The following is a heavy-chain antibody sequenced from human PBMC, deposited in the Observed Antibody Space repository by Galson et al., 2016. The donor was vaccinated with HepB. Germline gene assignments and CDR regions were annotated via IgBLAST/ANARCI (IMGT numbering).Heavy chain of an antibody. CDR2: ISGSGDKT. CDR3: VSPSGYCSSLSCPFDY. V-gene: IGHV3-23*01. D-gene: IGHD2-2*01. CDR1: GFSVSSYA. J-gene: IGHJ4*02. Sequence: SLRLSCAASGFSVSSYALSWVRQPPGKGLEWVSTISGSGDKTYYIDSVKGRFTISRDNSKDTLYLQMHRLRVEDTAVDYCVSPSGYCSSLSCPFDYWGPGTLVSVSS.